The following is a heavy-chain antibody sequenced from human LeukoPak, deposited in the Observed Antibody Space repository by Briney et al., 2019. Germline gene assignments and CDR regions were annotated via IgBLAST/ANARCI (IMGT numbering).Heavy chain of an antibody. CDR2: ISSSSSYI. V-gene: IGHV3-21*01. J-gene: IGHJ4*02. CDR1: GFTFSSYE. D-gene: IGHD7-27*01. Sequence: PGGSLRLSCAASGFTFSSYEMNWVRQAPEKGLEWVSSISSSSSYIYYADSVKGRFTISRDNAKNSLYLQMNSPRAEDTAVYYCAGLGSSYFDYWGQGTLVTVSS. CDR3: AGLGSSYFDY.